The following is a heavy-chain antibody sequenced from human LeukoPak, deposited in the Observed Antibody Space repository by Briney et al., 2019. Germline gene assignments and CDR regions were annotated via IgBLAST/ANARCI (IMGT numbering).Heavy chain of an antibody. D-gene: IGHD6-19*01. CDR2: IYYSGSP. CDR1: GGSISSYY. Sequence: SETLSLTCTVSGGSISSYYWSWIRQPPGKGLEWIGYIYYSGSPNYNPSLKSRVTISLDTSKNQFSLNLSSVTAADTAVYYCARHFLGSGWPYFDYWGQGTLVTVSS. V-gene: IGHV4-59*08. J-gene: IGHJ4*01. CDR3: ARHFLGSGWPYFDY.